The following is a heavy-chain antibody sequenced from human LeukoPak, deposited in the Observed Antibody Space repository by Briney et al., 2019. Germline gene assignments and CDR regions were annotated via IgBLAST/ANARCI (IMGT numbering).Heavy chain of an antibody. V-gene: IGHV4-4*02. CDR3: ARGLIMAVSGWGPWELPPTGHDC. CDR2: IYHSGRT. J-gene: IGHJ4*02. D-gene: IGHD1-26*01. Sequence: PSETLSLTCAVSGGSISSSNWWTWVRQPPGKGLEWIGEIYHSGRTNYNPSLKSRVTISVDKSKNQFSLKLSSVTAADTAVYYCARGLIMAVSGWGPWELPPTGHDCWGQGTLVTVSS. CDR1: GGSISSSNW.